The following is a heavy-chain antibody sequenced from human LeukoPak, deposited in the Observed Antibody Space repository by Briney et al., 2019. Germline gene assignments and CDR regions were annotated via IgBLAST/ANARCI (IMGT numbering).Heavy chain of an antibody. CDR2: IYYSGST. V-gene: IGHV4-59*08. CDR1: GGSMSSFY. CDR3: ARLPYDNHFDY. Sequence: SETLSLTCTVSGGSMSSFYWTWIRQPPGKGLEWIGYIYYSGSTNYNPSLKSRVTISVDTSKNQFSLKLSSVTAADTAVYYCARLPYDNHFDYWGQGTLVTVSS. J-gene: IGHJ4*02. D-gene: IGHD3-9*01.